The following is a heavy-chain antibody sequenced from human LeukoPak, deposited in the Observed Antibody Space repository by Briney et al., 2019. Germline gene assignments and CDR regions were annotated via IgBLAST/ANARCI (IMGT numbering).Heavy chain of an antibody. CDR1: GFTFSSYS. CDR3: ARDGYGTGSHDY. D-gene: IGHD3-10*01. CDR2: ISDDGSKK. J-gene: IGHJ4*02. Sequence: GGSLRLSCAASGFTFSSYSMHWVRQAPGKGLEWVAVISDDGSKKSYADSVKGRFTVSRDNSKNTLYLQMNSPRVEDTAVYYCARDGYGTGSHDYWGQGTLVTVSS. V-gene: IGHV3-30-3*01.